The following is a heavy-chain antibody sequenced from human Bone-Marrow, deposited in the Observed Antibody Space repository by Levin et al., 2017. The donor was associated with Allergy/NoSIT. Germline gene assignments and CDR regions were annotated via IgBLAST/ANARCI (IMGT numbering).Heavy chain of an antibody. J-gene: IGHJ6*02. Sequence: GGSLRLSCAASGFTFSSYGMYWVRQAPGKGLEWVAVISYDGSNKYYADSVKGRFTISRDNSKNTLYLQMNSLRAEDTAVYYCARRYNWNDVAKIYYYDYGMDVWGQGTTVTVSS. CDR2: ISYDGSNK. D-gene: IGHD1-1*01. CDR1: GFTFSSYG. CDR3: ARRYNWNDVAKIYYYDYGMDV. V-gene: IGHV3-30*03.